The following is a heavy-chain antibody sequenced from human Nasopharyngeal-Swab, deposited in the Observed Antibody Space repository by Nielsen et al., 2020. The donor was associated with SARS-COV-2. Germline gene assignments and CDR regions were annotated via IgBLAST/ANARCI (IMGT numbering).Heavy chain of an antibody. Sequence: WIRQPPGKGLGWIGYIYYSGSTNYNPSLKSRVTISVDTSKNQFSLKLSSVTAADTAVYYCARERTDGYNVSFDPYNWFDPWGQGTLVTVSS. V-gene: IGHV4-59*01. J-gene: IGHJ5*02. CDR2: IYYSGST. D-gene: IGHD5-24*01. CDR3: ARERTDGYNVSFDPYNWFDP.